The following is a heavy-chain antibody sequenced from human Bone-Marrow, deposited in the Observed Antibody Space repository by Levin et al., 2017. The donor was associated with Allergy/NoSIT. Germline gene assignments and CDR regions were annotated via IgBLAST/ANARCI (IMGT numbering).Heavy chain of an antibody. CDR1: GFPFSTYW. V-gene: IGHV3-74*01. CDR2: INSDGSSI. Sequence: GESLKISCAASGFPFSTYWMHWVRQVPGEGLMWVARINSDGSSIIYADSVKGRFIISRDNADNMLYLEMNSLRADDTAVYFCARDVYADYYFDYWGQGTLVTVSS. CDR3: ARDVYADYYFDY. J-gene: IGHJ4*02. D-gene: IGHD4-17*01.